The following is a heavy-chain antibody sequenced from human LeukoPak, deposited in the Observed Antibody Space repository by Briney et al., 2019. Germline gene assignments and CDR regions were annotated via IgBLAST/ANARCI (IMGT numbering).Heavy chain of an antibody. CDR2: INHSGST. Sequence: SETLSLTCAVYGGSFSGYYWSWIRQPPGKGLEWIGEINHSGSTNYNPSLKSRVTISVDTSKNQFSLKLSSVTAADTAVYYCARSLSASGYYRETAFDIWGQGTMDTVSS. J-gene: IGHJ3*02. D-gene: IGHD3-22*01. V-gene: IGHV4-34*01. CDR1: GGSFSGYY. CDR3: ARSLSASGYYRETAFDI.